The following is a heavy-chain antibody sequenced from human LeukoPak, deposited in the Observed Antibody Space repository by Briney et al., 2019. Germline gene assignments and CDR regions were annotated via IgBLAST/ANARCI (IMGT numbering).Heavy chain of an antibody. CDR1: GFTFHTFG. Sequence: PGGSLRLSCAVSGFTFHTFGIHWVRQTPGKGLEWVALISFDGGNKYYTDSVKGRFTISRDNSKNTLYLQMDSLRVEDTAVYYCAELGITMIGGVWGKGTTVTISS. V-gene: IGHV3-30*18. J-gene: IGHJ6*04. D-gene: IGHD3-10*02. CDR3: AELGITMIGGV. CDR2: ISFDGGNK.